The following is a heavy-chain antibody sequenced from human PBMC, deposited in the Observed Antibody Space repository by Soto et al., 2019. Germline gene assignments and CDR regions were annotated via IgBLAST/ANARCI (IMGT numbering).Heavy chain of an antibody. J-gene: IGHJ4*02. CDR2: ITEGGDGT. CDR3: ATSIGALNEY. CDR1: GFTSSSSA. Sequence: GWSLRLSCLMSGFTSSSSAMTWVRQAPGKGLDWVSAITEGGDGTFYADSVKGRFTISRDNSKNTLFLQMNSLTIEDTALYYCATSIGALNEYWGQGILVTVSS. D-gene: IGHD3-16*01. V-gene: IGHV3-23*01.